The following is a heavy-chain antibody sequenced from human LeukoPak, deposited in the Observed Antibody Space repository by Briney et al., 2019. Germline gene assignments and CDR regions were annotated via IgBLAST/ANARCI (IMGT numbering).Heavy chain of an antibody. J-gene: IGHJ4*02. Sequence: PGGSLRLSCAASGFTFSSYWMSWVRQAPGKGLEWVANIKQDESEKYYVDSVKGRFTISRDNAKNSLYLQMNSLRAEDTAVYYCARDSSGYYYDSSGRLNDYWGQGTLVTVSS. CDR3: ARDSSGYYYDSSGRLNDY. CDR2: IKQDESEK. D-gene: IGHD3-22*01. CDR1: GFTFSSYW. V-gene: IGHV3-7*01.